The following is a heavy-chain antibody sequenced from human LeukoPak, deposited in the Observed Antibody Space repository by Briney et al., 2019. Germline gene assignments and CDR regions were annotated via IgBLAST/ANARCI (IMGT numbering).Heavy chain of an antibody. J-gene: IGHJ5*02. D-gene: IGHD1-26*01. CDR2: ITSSSSYV. CDR3: ARDPVVGAMENWFDP. CDR1: GFTFSSYT. V-gene: IGHV3-21*01. Sequence: GGSLRLSCAASGFTFSSYTMNWVRQAPGKGGEWVSSITSSSSYVYYADSVKGRFTISRDNAKNTLYLQMNSLRAEDTAVYYCARDPVVGAMENWFDPWGQGTLVTVSS.